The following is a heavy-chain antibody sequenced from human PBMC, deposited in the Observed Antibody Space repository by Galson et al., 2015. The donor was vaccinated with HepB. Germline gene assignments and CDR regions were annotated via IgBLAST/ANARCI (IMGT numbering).Heavy chain of an antibody. Sequence: SLRLSCAASGFTFNEYHMSWLRQAPGKGPEWLSYISGGGTTTYYADSVRGRFTISRDNAKNSLFLEMNSLRAEDTAVYYCATSDGYYYYSYMDVWGKGTTVTVSS. CDR3: ATSDGYYYYSYMDV. J-gene: IGHJ6*03. D-gene: IGHD5-24*01. CDR2: ISGGGTTT. V-gene: IGHV3-11*04. CDR1: GFTFNEYH.